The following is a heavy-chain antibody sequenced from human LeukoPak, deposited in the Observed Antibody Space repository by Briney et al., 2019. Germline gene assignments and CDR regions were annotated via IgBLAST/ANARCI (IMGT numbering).Heavy chain of an antibody. CDR3: AKDIGPVIAAAGPWGYFDY. Sequence: GGSLRLSCAASGFTFDDYAMHRVRQAPGKGLEWVSGISWNSGSIGYADSVKGRFTISRDNAKNSLYLQMNSLRAEDTALYYCAKDIGPVIAAAGPWGYFDYWGQGTLVTVSS. CDR1: GFTFDDYA. V-gene: IGHV3-9*01. CDR2: ISWNSGSI. J-gene: IGHJ4*02. D-gene: IGHD6-13*01.